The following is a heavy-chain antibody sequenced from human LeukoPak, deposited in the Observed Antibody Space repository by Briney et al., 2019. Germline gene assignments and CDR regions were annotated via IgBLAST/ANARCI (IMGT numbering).Heavy chain of an antibody. Sequence: SETLSLTRTVSGGSISSYYWSWIRQPAGKGLEWIGRIYTSGSTNYNPSLKSRVTMSVDTSKNQFSLKLSSVTAADTAVYYCARVSGYSGYDDLDYWGQGTLVTVSS. CDR1: GGSISSYY. V-gene: IGHV4-4*07. CDR3: ARVSGYSGYDDLDY. CDR2: IYTSGST. J-gene: IGHJ4*02. D-gene: IGHD5-12*01.